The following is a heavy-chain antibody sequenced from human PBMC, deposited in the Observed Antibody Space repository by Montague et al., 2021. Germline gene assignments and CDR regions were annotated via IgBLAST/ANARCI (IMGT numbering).Heavy chain of an antibody. D-gene: IGHD5-18*01. CDR2: HFYTGST. CDR1: GASVSSGCYY. V-gene: IGHV4-61*03. CDR3: AGESIENSDGLGMDYYYDMDV. Sequence: SETLSLTCTVYGASVSSGCYYWSWIRPPPGQGLEWVGNHFYTGSTNSYLSLQSPITISADTYKNHVYLSLISVTAADASVYDCAGESIENSDGLGMDYYYDMDVWGQGTTVTVSS. J-gene: IGHJ6*02.